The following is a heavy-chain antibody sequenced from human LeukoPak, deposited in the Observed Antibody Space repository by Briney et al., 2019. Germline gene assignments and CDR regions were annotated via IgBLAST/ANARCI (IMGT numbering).Heavy chain of an antibody. CDR3: ARCVGAYYDFWSGYYPDYYYMDV. D-gene: IGHD3-3*01. CDR1: GGSISSDSYY. CDR2: IYTSGST. V-gene: IGHV4-61*02. J-gene: IGHJ6*03. Sequence: SQTLSLTCTVSGGSISSDSYYWSWIRQPAGKGLEWIGRIYTSGSTNYNPSLKSRVTISVDTSKNQFSLKLSSVTAADTAVYYCARCVGAYYDFWSGYYPDYYYMDVWGKGTTVTVSS.